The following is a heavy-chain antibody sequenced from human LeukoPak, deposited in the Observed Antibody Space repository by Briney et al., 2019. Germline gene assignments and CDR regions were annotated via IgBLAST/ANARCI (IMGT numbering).Heavy chain of an antibody. Sequence: SGGSLRLSCTASGLSFSSYNMNWVRQAPGKGPGWVAYITANNTTKYYADSVKGRFTISRDNAKKSLFLQMNSLRAEDTAVYYCAAASAFSSSWRSWGQGTVVTVSS. CDR2: ITANNTTK. V-gene: IGHV3-48*01. CDR1: GLSFSSYN. J-gene: IGHJ5*02. D-gene: IGHD6-13*01. CDR3: AAASAFSSSWRS.